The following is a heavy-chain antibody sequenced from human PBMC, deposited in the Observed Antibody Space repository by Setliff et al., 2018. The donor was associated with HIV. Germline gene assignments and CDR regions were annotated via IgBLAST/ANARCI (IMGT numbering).Heavy chain of an antibody. Sequence: KPSETLSLTCAVSGYSISSGYYWGWIRQPPGKGLEWIGSIYHSGSTYYNPSLKSRVTISVDTSKNQFSLKLSSVTAADTAVYYCARYSSGGLGAFDIWGQGTMVTVSS. CDR3: ARYSSGGLGAFDI. CDR1: GYSISSGYY. CDR2: IYHSGST. D-gene: IGHD6-19*01. V-gene: IGHV4-38-2*01. J-gene: IGHJ3*02.